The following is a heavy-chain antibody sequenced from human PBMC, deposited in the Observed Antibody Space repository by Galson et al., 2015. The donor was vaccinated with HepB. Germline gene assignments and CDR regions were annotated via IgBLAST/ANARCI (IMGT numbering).Heavy chain of an antibody. CDR1: GDSVLTHSVG. CDR3: ARGFDTGMGF. V-gene: IGHV6-1*01. D-gene: IGHD5-18*01. Sequence: CAISGDSVLTHSVGWHWIRQSPSRGLEWLGRIYYRSKWYHEYAIFVKSRISINPDAAKNQFSLQLNSVTPEDTAMYYCARGFDTGMGFWGQGTLVTVSS. CDR2: IYYRSKWYH. J-gene: IGHJ4*02.